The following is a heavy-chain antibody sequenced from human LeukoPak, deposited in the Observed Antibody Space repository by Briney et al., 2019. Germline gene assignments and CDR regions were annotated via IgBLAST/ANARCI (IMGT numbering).Heavy chain of an antibody. Sequence: TSVKVSCKASGYTFTSYAMHWVRQAPGQGLEWMGRINPNSGGTNYAQKFQGRVTMTRGTSISTAYMELSRLRSDDTAVYYCARDPRIAVAGKYFDYWGQGTLVTVSS. J-gene: IGHJ4*02. CDR3: ARDPRIAVAGKYFDY. V-gene: IGHV1-2*06. CDR2: INPNSGGT. CDR1: GYTFTSYA. D-gene: IGHD6-19*01.